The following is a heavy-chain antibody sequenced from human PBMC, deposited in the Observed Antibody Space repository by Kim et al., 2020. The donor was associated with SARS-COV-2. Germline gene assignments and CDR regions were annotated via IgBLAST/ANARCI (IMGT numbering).Heavy chain of an antibody. D-gene: IGHD6-19*01. CDR3: AREPRIAVAGMPPLGYDYYCYYGMDV. V-gene: IGHV4-59*13. CDR1: GGSISSYY. CDR2: IYYSGST. J-gene: IGHJ6*02. Sequence: SETLSLTCTVSGGSISSYYWSWIRQPPGKGLEWIGYIYYSGSTNYNPSLKSRVTISVDTSKNQFSLKLSSVTAADTAVYYCAREPRIAVAGMPPLGYDYYCYYGMDVWGQGTTVTVS.